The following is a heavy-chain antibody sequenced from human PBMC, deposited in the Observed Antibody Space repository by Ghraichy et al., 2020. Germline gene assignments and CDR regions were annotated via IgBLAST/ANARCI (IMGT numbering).Heavy chain of an antibody. Sequence: SVKVSCKASGGTFSSYAISWVRQAPGQGLEWMGGIIPIFGTANYAQKFQGRVTITADESTSTAYMELSSLRSEDTAVYYCARGKGGVVAPPGSYYYYGMDVWGQGTTVTVSS. CDR1: GGTFSSYA. D-gene: IGHD2-2*01. CDR3: ARGKGGVVAPPGSYYYYGMDV. CDR2: IIPIFGTA. J-gene: IGHJ6*02. V-gene: IGHV1-69*13.